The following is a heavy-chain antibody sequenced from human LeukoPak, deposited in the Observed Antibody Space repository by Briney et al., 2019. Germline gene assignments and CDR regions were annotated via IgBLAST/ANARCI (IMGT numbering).Heavy chain of an antibody. CDR2: ISNNGGYT. J-gene: IGHJ4*02. CDR3: AKQLGYCSDGSCYFPY. D-gene: IGHD2-15*01. V-gene: IGHV3-23*01. Sequence: GGSLRLSCAASGFTFSGYGMHWVRQAPGKGLEWVSAISNNGGYTYYADSVQGRFTISRDNSKSTLCLQMNSLRAEDTAVYYCAKQLGYCSDGSCYFPYWGQGTLVTVSS. CDR1: GFTFSGYG.